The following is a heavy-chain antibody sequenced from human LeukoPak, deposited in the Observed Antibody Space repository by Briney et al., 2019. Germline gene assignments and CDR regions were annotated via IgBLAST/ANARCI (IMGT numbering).Heavy chain of an antibody. Sequence: GSLRLSCAASGFTFSSYSMNWVRQPPGKGLEWVGTIYYSGSTYYNPSFTSRVTISVDTSKNQFSLKLSSVTAADTAVYYCARHGVPAATRRLAFDIWGQGTMVTVSS. J-gene: IGHJ3*02. CDR2: IYYSGST. CDR1: GFTFSSYSMN. V-gene: IGHV4-39*01. CDR3: ARHGVPAATRRLAFDI. D-gene: IGHD2-2*01.